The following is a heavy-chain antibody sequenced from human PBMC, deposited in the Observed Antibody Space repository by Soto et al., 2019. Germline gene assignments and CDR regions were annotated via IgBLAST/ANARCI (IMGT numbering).Heavy chain of an antibody. V-gene: IGHV4-34*01. CDR2: INHSGST. J-gene: IGHJ6*02. CDR3: ARLYCSSTSCPPYYYGMDV. CDR1: GGSFSGYY. Sequence: QVQLQQWGAGLLKPSETLPLTCAVYGGSFSGYYWSWIRQPPGKGLEWIGEINHSGSTNYNPSLKSRVTISVDTSKNQFSLKLSSVTAADTAVYYCARLYCSSTSCPPYYYGMDVWGQGTTVTVSS. D-gene: IGHD2-2*01.